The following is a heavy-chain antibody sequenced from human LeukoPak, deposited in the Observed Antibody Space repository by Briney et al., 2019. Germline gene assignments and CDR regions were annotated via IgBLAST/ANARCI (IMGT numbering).Heavy chain of an antibody. Sequence: SVKVSCKASGGTFSSYAISWVRQAPGQGLEWMGRIIPILGIANYAQKLQGRVTMTTDTSTSTAYMELRSLRSDDTAVYYCARDLCPDIWGQGTMVTVSS. CDR1: GGTFSSYA. J-gene: IGHJ3*02. D-gene: IGHD2-2*01. CDR2: IIPILGIA. CDR3: ARDLCPDI. V-gene: IGHV1-69*04.